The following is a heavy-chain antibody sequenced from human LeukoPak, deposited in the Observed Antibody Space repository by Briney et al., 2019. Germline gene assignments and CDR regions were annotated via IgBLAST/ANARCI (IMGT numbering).Heavy chain of an antibody. D-gene: IGHD3-22*01. Sequence: SETLSLTCTVSGGSISSYYWSWIRQPPGKGLEWTGYIYYSGSTNYNPSLKSRVTISVDTSKNQFSLKLGSVTAADTAVYYCARRKGYYYDSSGYFHRWGQGTLVTVSS. CDR3: ARRKGYYYDSSGYFHR. J-gene: IGHJ4*02. CDR1: GGSISSYY. CDR2: IYYSGST. V-gene: IGHV4-59*08.